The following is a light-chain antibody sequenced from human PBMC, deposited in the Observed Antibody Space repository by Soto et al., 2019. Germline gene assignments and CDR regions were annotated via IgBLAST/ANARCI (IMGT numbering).Light chain of an antibody. CDR1: QSISSY. V-gene: IGKV1-39*01. J-gene: IGKJ4*01. CDR2: AAS. CDR3: QQSYSTLLT. Sequence: DIPMTQSPSSLSASVGDRVTITCRASQSISSYLNWYQQKPGKAPTLLIYAASSLQSGVPSRFSGSGSWTDFTLTISSLQPADFATYYCQQSYSTLLTFGGGTKVEIK.